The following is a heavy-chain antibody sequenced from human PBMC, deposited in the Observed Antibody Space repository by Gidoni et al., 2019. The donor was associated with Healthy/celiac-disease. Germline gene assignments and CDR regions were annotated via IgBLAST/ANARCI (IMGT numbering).Heavy chain of an antibody. Sequence: EVQLLESGGGLVQPGGSLRLSCAASGFTFSSYAMSWVRQAPGKGLEWVSAISGSGGSTYYADSVKGRFTISRDNSKNTLYLQMNSLRAEDTAVYYCAKVVLGYSSGWHYFDYWGQGTLVTVSS. J-gene: IGHJ4*02. CDR2: ISGSGGST. CDR1: GFTFSSYA. CDR3: AKVVLGYSSGWHYFDY. D-gene: IGHD6-19*01. V-gene: IGHV3-23*01.